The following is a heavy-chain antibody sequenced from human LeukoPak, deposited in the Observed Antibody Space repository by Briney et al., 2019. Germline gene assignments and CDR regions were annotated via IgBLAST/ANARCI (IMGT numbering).Heavy chain of an antibody. CDR1: GGSISSSSYY. V-gene: IGHV4-39*07. CDR3: ARDFLEYQLLSGYNWFEP. Sequence: SETLSLTCTVSGGSISSSSYYWGWIRQPPGKGLEWIGSIYYSGSTYYNPSLKSRVTISVDTSKNQFSLKLSSVTAADTAVYYCARDFLEYQLLSGYNWFEPWGQGTLVTVSS. CDR2: IYYSGST. D-gene: IGHD2-2*01. J-gene: IGHJ5*02.